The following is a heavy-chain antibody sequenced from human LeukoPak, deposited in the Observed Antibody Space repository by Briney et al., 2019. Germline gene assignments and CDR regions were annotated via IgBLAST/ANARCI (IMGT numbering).Heavy chain of an antibody. J-gene: IGHJ3*02. CDR2: IYYSGST. Sequence: SETLSLTCTVSGGSISSSGYYWGWIRQPPGKGLEWIGSIYYSGSTYYNPSLKSRVTISVDTSKNQFSLKLSSVTAADTAVYYCARSWPYYYDSSGYHRGAFDIRGQGTMVTVSS. CDR3: ARSWPYYYDSSGYHRGAFDI. V-gene: IGHV4-39*01. CDR1: GGSISSSGYY. D-gene: IGHD3-22*01.